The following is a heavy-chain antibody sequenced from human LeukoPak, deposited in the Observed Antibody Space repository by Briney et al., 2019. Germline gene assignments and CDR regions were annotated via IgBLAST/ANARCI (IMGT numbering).Heavy chain of an antibody. D-gene: IGHD3-16*01. CDR1: GDTLISYA. CDR3: AREACREMGVMWPRLGGQDCRYDY. J-gene: IGHJ4*02. CDR2: ITPFLGIA. Sequence: ASLKVSSTASGDTLISYAINWVRQAPGQKPEWMGRITPFLGIAHYPQKFQGRVTITADESTTTAYMELSSLGSEDTAGYYCAREACREMGVMWPRLGGQDCRYDYWGQGTLVTVSS. V-gene: IGHV1-69*04.